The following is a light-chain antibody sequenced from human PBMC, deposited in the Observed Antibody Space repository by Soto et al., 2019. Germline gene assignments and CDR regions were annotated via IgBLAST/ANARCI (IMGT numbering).Light chain of an antibody. CDR2: GSS. CDR1: QSVGNN. V-gene: IGKV3-15*01. J-gene: IGKJ4*02. CDR3: HEDKNWSPDRT. Sequence: EIVMTQSPATLSVSPGERATLSCRASQSVGNNLAWYPQKPGQAPRLLIYGSSTTATGIPARFSGSGSGTDCSLTVSSVQSEGFAIHCRHEDKNWSPDRTFGEGTKVEIK.